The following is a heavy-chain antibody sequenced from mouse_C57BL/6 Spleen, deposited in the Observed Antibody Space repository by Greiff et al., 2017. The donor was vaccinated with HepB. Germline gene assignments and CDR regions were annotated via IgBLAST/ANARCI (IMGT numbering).Heavy chain of an antibody. Sequence: QVQLQQSGAELVMPGASVKLSCKASGYTFTSYWMHWVKQRPGQGLEWIGEIDPSDSYTNYNQKFKGKSTLTVDKSSSTAYMQLSSLTSEDSAVYYCARERGGNYYFDYWGQGTTLTVSS. D-gene: IGHD2-1*01. CDR2: IDPSDSYT. J-gene: IGHJ2*01. CDR3: ARERGGNYYFDY. CDR1: GYTFTSYW. V-gene: IGHV1-69*01.